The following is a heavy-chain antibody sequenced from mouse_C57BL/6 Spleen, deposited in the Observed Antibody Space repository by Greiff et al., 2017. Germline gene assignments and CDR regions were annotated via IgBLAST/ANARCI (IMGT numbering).Heavy chain of an antibody. D-gene: IGHD1-1*01. CDR1: GFTFSDYG. CDR2: ISSGSSTI. Sequence: EVQVVESGGGLVKPGGSLKLSCAASGFTFSDYGMHWVRQAPEKGLEWVAYISSGSSTIYYADTVKGRFTISRDNAKNTLFLHMTSLRSEDTAMYYCARRAYYYGSSSWYFDVWGTGTTVTVSS. CDR3: ARRAYYYGSSSWYFDV. J-gene: IGHJ1*03. V-gene: IGHV5-17*01.